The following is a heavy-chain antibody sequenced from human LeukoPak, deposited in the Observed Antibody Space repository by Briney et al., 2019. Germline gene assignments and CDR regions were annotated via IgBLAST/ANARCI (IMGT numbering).Heavy chain of an antibody. J-gene: IGHJ6*04. CDR1: GFTFSNYE. Sequence: GGSLRLSCAASGFTFSNYEMNWVRQAPGKGLEWVSYISSSGSTIYYADSVKGRFTISRDNAKNSLYLQMNSLRAEDTAVYYCAELGITMIGGVWGKGTTVTISS. D-gene: IGHD3-10*02. CDR3: AELGITMIGGV. CDR2: ISSSGSTI. V-gene: IGHV3-48*03.